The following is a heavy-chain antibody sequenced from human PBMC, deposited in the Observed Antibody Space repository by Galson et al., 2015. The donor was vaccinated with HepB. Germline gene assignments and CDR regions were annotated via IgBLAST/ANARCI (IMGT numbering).Heavy chain of an antibody. V-gene: IGHV1-3*01. J-gene: IGHJ1*01. CDR3: ARGRTSCYALLGGGDCYRVYFQH. Sequence: SVKVSCKASGYTFTSYAMHWVRQAPGQRLEWMGWINAGNGNTKYSQKFQGRVTITRDTSASTAYMELSSLRSEDTAVYYCARGRTSCYALLGGGDCYRVYFQHWGQGTLVTVSS. CDR1: GYTFTSYA. D-gene: IGHD2-2*01. CDR2: INAGNGNT.